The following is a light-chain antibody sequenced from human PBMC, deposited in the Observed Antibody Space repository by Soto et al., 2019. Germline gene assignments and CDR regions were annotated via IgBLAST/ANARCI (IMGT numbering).Light chain of an antibody. Sequence: DILMIQSPSTLSASVGDRVTITFRASQSISSWLAWYQQRPGRAPEVLIYDASSLESGVPSRFSGSGSGTEFTLTISSLQPDDFATYYCQQYNSYPVTFGGGTKVEIK. J-gene: IGKJ4*01. V-gene: IGKV1-5*01. CDR2: DAS. CDR1: QSISSW. CDR3: QQYNSYPVT.